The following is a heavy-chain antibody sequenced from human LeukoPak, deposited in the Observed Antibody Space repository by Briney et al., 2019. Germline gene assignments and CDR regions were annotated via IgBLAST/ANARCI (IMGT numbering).Heavy chain of an antibody. CDR1: GFTFTSSA. Sequence: ASVTVSFKSSGFTFTSSAMQWVRQARGQRLEWIGWIVVGSGITNYAQKFQERVTITRDMSTSTAYMELSSLRSEDTAVYYCARDKVVWGSYRRGYNWFDPWGQGTLVTVSS. D-gene: IGHD3-16*02. CDR3: ARDKVVWGSYRRGYNWFDP. CDR2: IVVGSGIT. V-gene: IGHV1-58*02. J-gene: IGHJ5*02.